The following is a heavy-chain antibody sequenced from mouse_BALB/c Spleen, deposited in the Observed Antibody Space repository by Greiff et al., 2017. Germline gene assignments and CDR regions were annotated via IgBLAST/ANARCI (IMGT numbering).Heavy chain of an antibody. V-gene: IGHV5-17*02. J-gene: IGHJ4*01. Sequence: EVQVVESGGGLVQPGGSRKLSCAASGFTFSSFGMHWVRQAPEKGLEWVAYISSGSSTIYYADTVKGRFTISRDNPKNTLFLQMTSLRSEDTAMYYCARTGDGNYYAMDYWGQGTSVTVSS. D-gene: IGHD2-1*01. CDR1: GFTFSSFG. CDR3: ARTGDGNYYAMDY. CDR2: ISSGSSTI.